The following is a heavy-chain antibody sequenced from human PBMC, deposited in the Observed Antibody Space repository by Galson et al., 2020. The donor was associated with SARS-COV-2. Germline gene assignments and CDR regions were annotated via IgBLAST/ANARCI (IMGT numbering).Heavy chain of an antibody. D-gene: IGHD3-10*01. CDR3: AREQRPLWFGEIVKEYYFDY. Sequence: GESLKISCAASGFTFSSYWMSWVRQAPGKGLEWVANIKQDGSEKYYVDSVKGRFTISRDNAKNSLYLQMNSLRAEDTAVYYCAREQRPLWFGEIVKEYYFDYWGQGTLVTVSS. J-gene: IGHJ4*02. CDR1: GFTFSSYW. CDR2: IKQDGSEK. V-gene: IGHV3-7*01.